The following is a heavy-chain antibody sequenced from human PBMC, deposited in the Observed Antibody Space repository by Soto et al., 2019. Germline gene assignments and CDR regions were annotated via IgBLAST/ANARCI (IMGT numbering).Heavy chain of an antibody. V-gene: IGHV3-66*01. J-gene: IGHJ6*02. CDR3: ARDPPSTSDYGLDV. Sequence: EVQLVESGGTLVQPGGSLRLSCAASGFIASTSYIFWVRHAPGKGLEWVATTYTSGSADYADSVKGRFTSSRDDSKNTLYLQMNSLRAEDTAVYYCARDPPSTSDYGLDVWGQGTTVTVSS. D-gene: IGHD3-16*01. CDR2: TYTSGSA. CDR1: GFIASTSY.